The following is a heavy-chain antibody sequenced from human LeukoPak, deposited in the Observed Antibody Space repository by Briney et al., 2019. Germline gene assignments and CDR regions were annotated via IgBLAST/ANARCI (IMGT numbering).Heavy chain of an antibody. V-gene: IGHV3-7*01. CDR2: IKGDGSEK. CDR1: GFTFSSYW. J-gene: IGHJ5*02. D-gene: IGHD5-24*01. Sequence: PGGSLRLSCAASGFTFSSYWMSWVRLAPGKGLEWVGNIKGDGSEKWYADSVKGRFTISRDNAQNSVHLQMNSLRAEDTAVYHCARDEYRSRWLHPWGQGTLVTVTS. CDR3: ARDEYRSRWLHP.